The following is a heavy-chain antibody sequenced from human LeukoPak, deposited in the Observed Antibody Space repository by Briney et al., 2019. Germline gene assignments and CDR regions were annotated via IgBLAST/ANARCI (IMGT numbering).Heavy chain of an antibody. CDR1: GGTFSSYA. J-gene: IGHJ3*02. CDR2: IIPIFGTA. V-gene: IGHV1-69*01. Sequence: SVKVSCKASGGTFSSYAISWVRQAPGQGLEWMGGIIPIFGTANYAQKFQGRVTITADESTSTAYMELSSLRSEDTAVYYCAGYASSGRRDAFDIWGQGTMVTVSS. CDR3: AGYASSGRRDAFDI. D-gene: IGHD3-22*01.